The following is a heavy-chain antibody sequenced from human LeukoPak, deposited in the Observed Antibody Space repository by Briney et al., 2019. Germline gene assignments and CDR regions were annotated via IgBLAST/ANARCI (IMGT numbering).Heavy chain of an antibody. Sequence: SETLSLTCTVSGGSISSYYWSWIRQPAGKGLEWIGRIYTSGSTNYNPSLKSRVTISVDTSKNQFSLKLSSVTAADTAVYYCARQGPYSGNYYGGIDYWGQGTLVTVSS. J-gene: IGHJ4*02. CDR3: ARQGPYSGNYYGGIDY. V-gene: IGHV4-4*07. CDR2: IYTSGST. CDR1: GGSISSYY. D-gene: IGHD1-26*01.